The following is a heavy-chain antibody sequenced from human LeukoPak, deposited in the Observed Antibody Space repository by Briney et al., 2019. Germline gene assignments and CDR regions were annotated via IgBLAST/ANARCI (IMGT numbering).Heavy chain of an antibody. CDR2: IYSGGGT. Sequence: GGSLRLSCAASGFTFSSNYMSWVRQAPGKGLEWVSVIYSGGGTYYSDSVKGRFTISRDNAKNTLYLQMNSLRAEDTAVYYCARGSGWYYQFDYWGQGTLVTVSS. CDR1: GFTFSSNY. V-gene: IGHV3-53*01. CDR3: ARGSGWYYQFDY. D-gene: IGHD6-19*01. J-gene: IGHJ4*02.